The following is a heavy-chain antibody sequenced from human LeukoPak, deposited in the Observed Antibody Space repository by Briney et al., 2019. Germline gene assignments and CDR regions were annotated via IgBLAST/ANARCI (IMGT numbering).Heavy chain of an antibody. CDR3: AKEYDSGGYGANFDY. CDR1: GFTFSRYR. Sequence: GGSLRLSCAASGFTFSRYRMHWVRQAPGKGLEWVAVISNDGTNKYYADSVKGRFTISRDNSRNTMYLQMDSLRAEDTAVYYCAKEYDSGGYGANFDYWGQGTLVTVSS. CDR2: ISNDGTNK. D-gene: IGHD3-10*01. J-gene: IGHJ4*02. V-gene: IGHV3-30*18.